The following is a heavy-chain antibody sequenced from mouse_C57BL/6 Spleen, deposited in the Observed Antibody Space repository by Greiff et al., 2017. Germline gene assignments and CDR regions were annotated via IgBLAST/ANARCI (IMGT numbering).Heavy chain of an antibody. CDR2: IDPSDSYT. D-gene: IGHD1-1*01. J-gene: IGHJ4*01. V-gene: IGHV1-69*01. Sequence: QVQLQQPGAELVMPGASVKLSCKASGYTFTSYWMHWVKQRHGQGLEWIGEIDPSDSYTNYNQKFKGKSTLTVDKSSSTAYMQLSSLTSEDSAVYYCARSDTTAMDYWGQGTSVTVSS. CDR1: GYTFTSYW. CDR3: ARSDTTAMDY.